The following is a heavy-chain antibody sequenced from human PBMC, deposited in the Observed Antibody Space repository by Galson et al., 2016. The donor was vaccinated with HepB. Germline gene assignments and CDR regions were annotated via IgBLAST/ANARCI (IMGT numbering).Heavy chain of an antibody. CDR2: INPNSGGS. CDR1: GYSLTDYY. Sequence: VKVSCKASGYSLTDYYIHWVRQAPGQGLEWMGWINPNSGGSYFGQKFQGRVTMTRDMSFNSAYMELSRLRSDDTAIYYCARGTLTLIREILGGFDPWGQGTLVTVSS. D-gene: IGHD3-10*01. J-gene: IGHJ5*02. CDR3: ARGTLTLIREILGGFDP. V-gene: IGHV1-2*02.